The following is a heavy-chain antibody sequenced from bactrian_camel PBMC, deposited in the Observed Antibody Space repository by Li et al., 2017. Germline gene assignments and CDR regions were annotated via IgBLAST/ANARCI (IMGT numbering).Heavy chain of an antibody. CDR3: AEGRGSRGEHCYSLNY. V-gene: IGHV3S31*01. D-gene: IGHD6*01. Sequence: DVQLVESGGGSVQVGGSLNLSCVATPGYSYSTYCMTWFRQGPGNGREGVAGIYTGGGDGHYADAVKGRFTISRDSARNTVYLQMNNLQPEDTATYYCAEGRGSRGEHCYSLNYWGQGTQVTVS. CDR2: IYTGGGDG. J-gene: IGHJ4*01. CDR1: GYSYSTYC.